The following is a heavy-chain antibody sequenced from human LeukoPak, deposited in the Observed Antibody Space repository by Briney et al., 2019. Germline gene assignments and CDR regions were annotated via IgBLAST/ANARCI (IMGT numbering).Heavy chain of an antibody. V-gene: IGHV1-2*02. D-gene: IGHD5-24*01. J-gene: IGHJ4*02. CDR3: ARDRYGDGFAHLDY. CDR1: GFSFTSYA. Sequence: ASVKVSCKASGFSFTSYAIHWVRPAPGQGVEWMGWLSPGGGTNYAQKFQGRVAITWDTSITTAYMDLSRLTSDDTAVYYCARDRYGDGFAHLDYWGQGALVTVSS. CDR2: LSPGGGT.